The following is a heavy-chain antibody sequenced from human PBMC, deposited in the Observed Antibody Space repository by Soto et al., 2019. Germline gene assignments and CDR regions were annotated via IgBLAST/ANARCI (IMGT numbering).Heavy chain of an antibody. V-gene: IGHV3-48*03. CDR3: ARMDVVAASGAGFDY. Sequence: GSLRLSCAASGFTFSSYKMNWVRQAPGKGLEWVSYISSSGSTIYYADSVKGRFTISRDNAKNSLYLQMNSLRAEDTAVYYCARMDVVAASGAGFDYWGQGTLVTVSS. CDR1: GFTFSSYK. J-gene: IGHJ4*02. D-gene: IGHD2-15*01. CDR2: ISSSGSTI.